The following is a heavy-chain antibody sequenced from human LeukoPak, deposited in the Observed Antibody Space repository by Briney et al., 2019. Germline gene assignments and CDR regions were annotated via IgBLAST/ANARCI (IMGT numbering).Heavy chain of an antibody. Sequence: ASVKVSCKASGYTFTSYGISWVRQAPGQGLEWMGIINPSGGSTSYAQKFQGRVTMTRDTSTSTVYMELSSLRSEDTAVYYCARANRYCSGGSCPQSDFDYWGQGTLVTVSS. J-gene: IGHJ4*02. D-gene: IGHD2-15*01. V-gene: IGHV1-46*01. CDR1: GYTFTSYG. CDR2: INPSGGST. CDR3: ARANRYCSGGSCPQSDFDY.